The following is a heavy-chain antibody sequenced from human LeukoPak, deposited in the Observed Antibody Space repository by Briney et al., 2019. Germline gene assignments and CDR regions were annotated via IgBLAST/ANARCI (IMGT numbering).Heavy chain of an antibody. J-gene: IGHJ4*02. CDR1: GFTFSSYS. V-gene: IGHV3-21*01. CDR2: FTSRSGSI. CDR3: ARGQYCSSTSCKTLYYFDY. Sequence: GGSLRLSCVASGFTFSSYSMNWVRQAPGKGLEWVSSFTSRSGSIYYADSVKGRFTISRDNAKNSLFLQMNSLRVEDTAVYYCARGQYCSSTSCKTLYYFDYWGQGTLVTVSS. D-gene: IGHD2-2*01.